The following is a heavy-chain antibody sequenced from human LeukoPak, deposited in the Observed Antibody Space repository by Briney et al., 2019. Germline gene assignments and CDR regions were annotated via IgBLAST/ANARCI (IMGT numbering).Heavy chain of an antibody. D-gene: IGHD1-26*01. Sequence: SETLSLTCTVSGGSISSYYWSWIRQPPGKGLEWIGYIYYSGSTNYNPSLKSRVTISVDTSKNQFSLKLSSVTAADTAVYYCARWSGGATRRGNWLDPWGQGTLVTVSS. CDR3: ARWSGGATRRGNWLDP. CDR1: GGSISSYY. J-gene: IGHJ5*02. CDR2: IYYSGST. V-gene: IGHV4-59*01.